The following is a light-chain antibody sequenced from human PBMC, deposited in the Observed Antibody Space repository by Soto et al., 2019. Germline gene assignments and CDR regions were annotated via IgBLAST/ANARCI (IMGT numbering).Light chain of an antibody. Sequence: EIVLTQSPGTLSLSPGERATLSCRASQSVSSNYLAWYQQKPGQAPRLLIYGASIRATGLPDRFSGSGSGKDFTLTISRLEPEDVAVYYCQQYGSSYTFGQGTKLEIK. CDR2: GAS. J-gene: IGKJ2*01. V-gene: IGKV3-20*01. CDR1: QSVSSNY. CDR3: QQYGSSYT.